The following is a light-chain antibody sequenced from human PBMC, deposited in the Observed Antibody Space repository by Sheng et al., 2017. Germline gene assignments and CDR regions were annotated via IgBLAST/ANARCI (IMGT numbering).Light chain of an antibody. CDR1: QSVSSY. Sequence: EIVLTQSPATLSLSPGERVTLSCRASQSVSSYLAWYQQKPGQAPRLLIFGASTRATGIPARFSGSGSGTDFTLTISSLEPEDFAVYYCQQRSNWSFGGGTKVEV. CDR2: GAS. CDR3: QQRSNWS. V-gene: IGKV3-11*01. J-gene: IGKJ4*01.